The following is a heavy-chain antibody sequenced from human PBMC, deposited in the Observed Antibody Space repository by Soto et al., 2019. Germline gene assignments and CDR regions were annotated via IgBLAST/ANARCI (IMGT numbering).Heavy chain of an antibody. CDR1: GYTFTSYD. D-gene: IGHD3-3*01. CDR3: ARVITIFGAVPV. V-gene: IGHV1-8*01. CDR2: MNPNSGNT. Sequence: SVRVSCKAAGYTFTSYDINWVRQATGQGLEWMGWMNPNSGNTGYAQKFQGRVTMTRNTSISTAYMELSSLRSEDTAVYYCARVITIFGAVPVWGQGTLVTVSS. J-gene: IGHJ4*02.